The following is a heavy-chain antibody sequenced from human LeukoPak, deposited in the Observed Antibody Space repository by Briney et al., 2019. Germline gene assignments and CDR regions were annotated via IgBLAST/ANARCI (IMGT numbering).Heavy chain of an antibody. J-gene: IGHJ4*02. D-gene: IGHD1-1*01. CDR2: INPNSGGT. Sequence: GASVKVSCKTSGYTFTDHFMHWVRHAPGQGLEWMGWINPNSGGTSYAQKFQGRVTMTRDTSISTVYMELSSLRSDDTAVYYCARDYELGTPGSAYAYFDNWGQGTLLTVSS. V-gene: IGHV1-2*02. CDR1: GYTFTDHF. CDR3: ARDYELGTPGSAYAYFDN.